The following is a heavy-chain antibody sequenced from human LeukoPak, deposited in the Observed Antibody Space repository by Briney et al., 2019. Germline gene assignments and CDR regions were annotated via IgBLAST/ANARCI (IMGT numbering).Heavy chain of an antibody. V-gene: IGHV3-21*04. CDR1: GFIFSSYS. CDR2: ISSSSSYI. J-gene: IGHJ4*02. D-gene: IGHD3-10*01. CDR3: AKGKNTGSYLSHVDY. Sequence: PERPLIISCASSGFIFSSYSMNLVRQAPGKRLEWVSSISSSSSYIYDADSVKGRFTISRDNSKSSLYLQMYSLRTEAAALYYCAKGKNTGSYLSHVDYRGQGTLVTVSP.